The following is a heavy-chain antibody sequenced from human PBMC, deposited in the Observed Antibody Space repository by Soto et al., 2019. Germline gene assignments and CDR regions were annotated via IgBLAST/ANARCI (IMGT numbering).Heavy chain of an antibody. D-gene: IGHD2-2*01. CDR3: AKVGSPSREEYCSSTSCNNYYYYMDV. CDR1: GFTFSSYA. Sequence: GGSLRLSCAASGFTFSSYAMSWVRQAPGKGLEWVSAISGSGGSTYYADSVKGRFTIARDNSKNTLYLQMNSLRAVDTAVYYCAKVGSPSREEYCSSTSCNNYYYYMDVWGKGTTVTVSS. J-gene: IGHJ6*03. V-gene: IGHV3-23*01. CDR2: ISGSGGST.